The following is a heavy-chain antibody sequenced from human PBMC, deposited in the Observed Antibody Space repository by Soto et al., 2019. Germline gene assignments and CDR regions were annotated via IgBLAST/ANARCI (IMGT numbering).Heavy chain of an antibody. CDR3: ATDYNWNDYFDY. CDR1: GYTLTELS. D-gene: IGHD1-20*01. V-gene: IGHV1-24*01. Sequence: GSVKVSCKVSGYTLTELSMHWVRQAPGKGLEWMGGFDPEDGETIYAQKFQGRVTMTEDTSTDTAYMELSSLRSEDTAVYYCATDYNWNDYFDYWGQGTLVTVSS. CDR2: FDPEDGET. J-gene: IGHJ4*02.